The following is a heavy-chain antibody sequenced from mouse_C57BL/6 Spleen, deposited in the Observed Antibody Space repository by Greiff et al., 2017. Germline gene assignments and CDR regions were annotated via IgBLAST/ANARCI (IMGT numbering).Heavy chain of an antibody. V-gene: IGHV1-50*01. CDR1: GYTFTSYW. Sequence: QVQLKQPGAELVKPGASVKLSCKASGYTFTSYWMQWVKQRPGQGLEWIGEIDPSDSYTNYNQKFKGKATLTVDTSSSTAYMQLSSLTSEDSAVYYCARRGLRRGGAMDYWGQGTSVTVSS. D-gene: IGHD2-4*01. J-gene: IGHJ4*01. CDR2: IDPSDSYT. CDR3: ARRGLRRGGAMDY.